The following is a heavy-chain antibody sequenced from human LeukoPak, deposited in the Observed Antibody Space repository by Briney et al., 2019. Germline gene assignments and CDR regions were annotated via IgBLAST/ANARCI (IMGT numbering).Heavy chain of an antibody. CDR1: GFTFSSYS. V-gene: IGHV3-7*01. CDR2: IKQDGSEK. J-gene: IGHJ4*02. D-gene: IGHD5-18*01. Sequence: PGGSLRLSCAASGFTFSSYSMNWVRQAPGEGLEWVANIKQDGSEKYYVDSVKGRFTISRDNAKNSLYLQMNSLRAEDTAVYYCARKRYSTTDYWGQGTLVTVSS. CDR3: ARKRYSTTDY.